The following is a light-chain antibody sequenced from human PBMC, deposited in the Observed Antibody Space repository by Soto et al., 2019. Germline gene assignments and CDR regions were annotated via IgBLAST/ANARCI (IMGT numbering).Light chain of an antibody. CDR1: QSLSSSY. CDR3: QQYHNWPPIT. V-gene: IGKV3-20*01. CDR2: GTS. Sequence: EIVLTQSPGTLSLSPGERATLSCRASQSLSSSYLAWYQQKPGQAPRLLIYGTSIRATGIPDRFSGSGSGTEFTLTISNLQSEDFAVYFCQQYHNWPPITFGQGTRLEIK. J-gene: IGKJ5*01.